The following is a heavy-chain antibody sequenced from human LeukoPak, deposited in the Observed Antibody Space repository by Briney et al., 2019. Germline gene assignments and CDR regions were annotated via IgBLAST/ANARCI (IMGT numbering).Heavy chain of an antibody. CDR3: ARVGRSTGYYMDV. V-gene: IGHV1-2*02. D-gene: IGHD1-1*01. CDR1: GYTFTGYY. CDR2: INPNSGGT. Sequence: ASVKVSCKASGYTFTGYYMHWVRQAPGQGLEWMGWINPNSGGTNYAQKFQGRVTMTRDTSISTAYMELSGLRPDDTAVYYCARVGRSTGYYMDVWGKGTTVTVSS. J-gene: IGHJ6*03.